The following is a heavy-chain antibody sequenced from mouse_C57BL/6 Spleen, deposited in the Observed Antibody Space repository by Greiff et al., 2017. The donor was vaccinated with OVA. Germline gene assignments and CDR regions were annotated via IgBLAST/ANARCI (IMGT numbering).Heavy chain of an antibody. V-gene: IGHV1-18*01. Sequence: EVQLQASGPELVKPGASVKIPCKASGYTFTDYNMDWVKQSHGKSLEWIGDINPNNGGTIYNQKFKGKATLTVDKSSSTAYMELRSLTSEDTAVYYCARRATVVADYFDYWGQGTTLTVSS. D-gene: IGHD1-1*01. CDR3: ARRATVVADYFDY. CDR1: GYTFTDYN. J-gene: IGHJ2*01. CDR2: INPNNGGT.